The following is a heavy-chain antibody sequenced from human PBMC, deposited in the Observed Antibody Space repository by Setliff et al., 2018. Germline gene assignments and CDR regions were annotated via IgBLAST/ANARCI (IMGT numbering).Heavy chain of an antibody. J-gene: IGHJ3*02. V-gene: IGHV4-39*07. Sequence: SETLSLTCTVSGGSISSSSYYWSWLRQPPGKGLEWIGEINHSGSTNYNPSLKSRVTISVDTSKNQFSLKLSSVTAADTAVYYCARGWGSGWSKEGAFDIWGQGTMVTVSS. CDR2: INHSGST. CDR3: ARGWGSGWSKEGAFDI. D-gene: IGHD6-19*01. CDR1: GGSISSSSYY.